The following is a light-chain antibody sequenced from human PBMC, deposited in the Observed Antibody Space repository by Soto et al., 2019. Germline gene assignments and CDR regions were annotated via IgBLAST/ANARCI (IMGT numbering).Light chain of an antibody. CDR2: TSS. CDR1: QRIGRN. V-gene: IGKV1-39*01. CDR3: QRLNSYPLT. J-gene: IGKJ1*01. Sequence: DIQLTQSPASLSDSVGDRVTISCRASQRIGRNLNWYQQKPGKAPTLLMFTSSNLQSGVPSRFSGSGSGTDFIFTISKLHPEDFATYFCQRLNSYPLTFGQGTIVDIK.